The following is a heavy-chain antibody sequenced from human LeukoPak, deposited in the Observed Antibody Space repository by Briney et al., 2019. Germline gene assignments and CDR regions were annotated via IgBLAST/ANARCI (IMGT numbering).Heavy chain of an antibody. V-gene: IGHV3-74*01. J-gene: IGHJ5*02. Sequence: PGGSVRLSCAASGFTFSSYWMHWVRQAPGKGLVWVSRINSDGSSTSYADSVKGRFTISRDNAKNTLYLQMNSLRAEDTAVYYCARVRYDFWSGYDNWFDHWGQGTLVTVSS. D-gene: IGHD3-3*01. CDR2: INSDGSST. CDR3: ARVRYDFWSGYDNWFDH. CDR1: GFTFSSYW.